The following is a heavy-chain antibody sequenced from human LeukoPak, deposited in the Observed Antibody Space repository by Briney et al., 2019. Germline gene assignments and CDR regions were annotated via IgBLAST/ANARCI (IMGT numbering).Heavy chain of an antibody. J-gene: IGHJ3*02. V-gene: IGHV4-39*01. CDR3: ARQARDAFDI. CDR2: IYYSGST. CDR1: GGSISSSSYY. Sequence: SETLSLTCTVSGGSISSSSYYWGWIRQPPGKGLEWIGSIYYSGSTYYNPSLKSRVTISVDTPKNQFSLKLSSVTAADTAVYYCARQARDAFDIWGQGTMVTVSS.